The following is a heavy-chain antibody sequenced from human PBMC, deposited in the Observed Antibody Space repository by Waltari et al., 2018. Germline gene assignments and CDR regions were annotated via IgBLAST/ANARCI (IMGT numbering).Heavy chain of an antibody. Sequence: QVQLVQSGAEVKKPGSSVKVSCKASGGTFSSYAISWVRQAPGQGLEWMGGIIPILGIANYAQKVQGRVTITADESTSTAYMELSSLRSEDTAVYHCARDQGSSGWDFDYWGQGTLVTVSS. CDR1: GGTFSSYA. J-gene: IGHJ4*02. CDR3: ARDQGSSGWDFDY. CDR2: IIPILGIA. D-gene: IGHD6-19*01. V-gene: IGHV1-69*04.